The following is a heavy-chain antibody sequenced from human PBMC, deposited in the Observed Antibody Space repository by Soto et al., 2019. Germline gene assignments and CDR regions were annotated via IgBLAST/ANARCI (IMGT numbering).Heavy chain of an antibody. J-gene: IGHJ6*02. V-gene: IGHV4-61*01. CDR3: ARDQSGDFWSGYYKYYYYYGMDV. D-gene: IGHD3-3*01. Sequence: SETLSLTCTVSGGSVSSGSYYWGWIRQPPGKGLEWIGYIYYSGSTNYNPSLKSRVTISVDTSKNQFSLKLSSVTAADTAVYYCARDQSGDFWSGYYKYYYYYGMDVWGQGTTVTVSS. CDR1: GGSVSSGSYY. CDR2: IYYSGST.